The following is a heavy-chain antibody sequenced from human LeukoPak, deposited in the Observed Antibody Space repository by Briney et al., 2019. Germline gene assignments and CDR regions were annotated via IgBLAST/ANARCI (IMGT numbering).Heavy chain of an antibody. J-gene: IGHJ6*03. V-gene: IGHV4-34*01. CDR2: INHSGST. CDR1: GGSFSGYY. Sequence: PSETLSLTCAVYGGSFSGYYWSWIRQPPGKGLEWIGEINHSGSTNYNPSLKSRVTISVDTSKNQFSLKLSSVTAADTAVYYCARVPRWLLLHYYYYMDVWGKGTTVTVSS. D-gene: IGHD5-24*01. CDR3: ARVPRWLLLHYYYYMDV.